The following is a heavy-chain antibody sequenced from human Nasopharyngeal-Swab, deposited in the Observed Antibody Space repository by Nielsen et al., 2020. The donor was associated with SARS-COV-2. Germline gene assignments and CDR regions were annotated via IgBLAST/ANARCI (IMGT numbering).Heavy chain of an antibody. CDR3: ARSGARHRGPDY. CDR2: FHTGDDT. J-gene: IGHJ4*02. Sequence: GESLKISCVASGFTVSGSYMSWVRQAPGKGLEWVSLFHTGDDTNYADAVKGRFTISRDSSKSTMYLQMSSLRGEDTAVYYCARSGARHRGPDYWGQGTLVTASS. D-gene: IGHD2-15*01. V-gene: IGHV3-53*01. CDR1: GFTVSGSY.